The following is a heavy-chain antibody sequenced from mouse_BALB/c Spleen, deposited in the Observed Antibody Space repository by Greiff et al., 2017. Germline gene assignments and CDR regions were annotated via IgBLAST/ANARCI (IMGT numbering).Heavy chain of an antibody. V-gene: IGHV1-7*01. CDR1: SYTFTSYW. CDR2: INPSTGYT. D-gene: IGHD1-1*01. J-gene: IGHJ3*01. Sequence: VQLQESGAELAKPGASVKMSCKASSYTFTSYWMHWVKQRPGQGLEWIGYINPSTGYTEYNQKFKDKATLTADKSSSTAYMQLSSLTSEDSAVYYCAREGYGSSYVPFWGQGTLVTVSA. CDR3: AREGYGSSYVPF.